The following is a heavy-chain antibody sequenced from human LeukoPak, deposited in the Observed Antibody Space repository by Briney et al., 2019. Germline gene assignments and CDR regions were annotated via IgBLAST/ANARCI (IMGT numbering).Heavy chain of an antibody. CDR3: ARGDRNQFDY. D-gene: IGHD1-14*01. J-gene: IGHJ4*02. CDR1: GGSVSSGSYY. CDR2: IYYSGST. V-gene: IGHV4-61*01. Sequence: SETLSLTCTVSGGSVSSGSYYWSWIRQPPGKGLEWIGYIYYSGSTYYNPSLKSRVTISVDTSKNQFSLKLSSVTAADTAVYYCARGDRNQFDYWGQGALVTVSS.